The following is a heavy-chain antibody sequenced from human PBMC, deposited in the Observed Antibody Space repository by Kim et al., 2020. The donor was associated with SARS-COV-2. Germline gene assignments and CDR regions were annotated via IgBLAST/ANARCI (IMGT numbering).Heavy chain of an antibody. V-gene: IGHV3-30*04. Sequence: GGSLRLSCAASGFAFSDYAMRWVRQAPGKGLEWLAHISCDGTYIYYADSVKGRFTISRDNSKNSLFLEMNSLRPDDTAVYYCASANNDYSYAGCGDYNY. CDR2: ISCDGTYI. CDR1: GFAFSDYA. CDR3: ASANNDYSYAGCGDYNY. J-gene: IGHJ4*01. D-gene: IGHD3-10*01.